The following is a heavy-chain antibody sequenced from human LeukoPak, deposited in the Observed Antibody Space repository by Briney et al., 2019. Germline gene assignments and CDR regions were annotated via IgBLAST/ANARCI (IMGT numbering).Heavy chain of an antibody. CDR1: GGSISSSNW. D-gene: IGHD3-10*01. CDR3: ARDKTYGSGGFDD. V-gene: IGHV4-4*02. CDR2: IYHSGST. J-gene: IGHJ4*02. Sequence: SGPLSLTCAVSGGSISSSNWWRWVRQPPGKGLEWIGEIYHSGSTNYNPSLKSRVTISVDKSKNQFSLKLSSVTAADTAVDYCARDKTYGSGGFDDWGQGTLVTVSS.